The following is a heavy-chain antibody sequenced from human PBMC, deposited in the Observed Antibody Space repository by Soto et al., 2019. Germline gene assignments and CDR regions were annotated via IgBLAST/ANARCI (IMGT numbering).Heavy chain of an antibody. CDR2: IRSKVNTYAT. CDR3: TRRRDWTAMDPLDY. Sequence: GGSLRLSCAASGFTFSRYAMHWVRQASGKGLEWVGRIRSKVNTYATAYAASVKGRFTISRDDSMNTAYLQMNSLKTEDTAVYYCTRRRDWTAMDPLDYWGQGTLVTVSS. CDR1: GFTFSRYA. J-gene: IGHJ4*02. V-gene: IGHV3-73*01. D-gene: IGHD5-18*01.